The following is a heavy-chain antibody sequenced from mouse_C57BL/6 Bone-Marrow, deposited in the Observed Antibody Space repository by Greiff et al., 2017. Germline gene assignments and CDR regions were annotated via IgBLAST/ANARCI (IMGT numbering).Heavy chain of an antibody. D-gene: IGHD1-1*01. CDR2: IYPRSGNT. CDR3: ATLGSTSYAMDY. Sequence: QVQLQQSGAELARPGASVKLSCKASGYTFTSYGISWVKQRTGQGLEWIGEIYPRSGNTYYNEKFKGKATLTADKSSSTAYMELCSLTSEDSAVYFCATLGSTSYAMDYGGQGTSVTVSS. V-gene: IGHV1-81*01. J-gene: IGHJ4*01. CDR1: GYTFTSYG.